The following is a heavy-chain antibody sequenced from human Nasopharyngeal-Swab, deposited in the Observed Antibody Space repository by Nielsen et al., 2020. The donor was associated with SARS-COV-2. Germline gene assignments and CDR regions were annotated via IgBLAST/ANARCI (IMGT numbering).Heavy chain of an antibody. Sequence: ASVKISCRAAGDTITSNGISWGGRAAGRGREWMGWISAYNGNTNYAQKLQGRVTMTTDTSTSTAYMELRSLRSDDTAVYYCARLVLTGFLEGDAFDIWGQGTMVTVSS. J-gene: IGHJ3*02. V-gene: IGHV1-18*01. CDR1: GDTITSNG. CDR3: ARLVLTGFLEGDAFDI. CDR2: ISAYNGNT. D-gene: IGHD3-3*01.